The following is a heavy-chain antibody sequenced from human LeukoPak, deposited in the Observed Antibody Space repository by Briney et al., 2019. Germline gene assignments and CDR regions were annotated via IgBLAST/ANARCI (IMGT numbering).Heavy chain of an antibody. J-gene: IGHJ4*02. Sequence: PSETLSLTCTVSGGSISSSSYYWGWIRQPPGKGLEWIGSIYYSGSTYYNPSLKSRVTISVDTSKNQFSLKLSSVTAADTAVYYCARDNGVYYDSSGYNDYWGQGTLVTVSS. CDR3: ARDNGVYYDSSGYNDY. V-gene: IGHV4-39*02. CDR1: GGSISSSSYY. D-gene: IGHD3-22*01. CDR2: IYYSGST.